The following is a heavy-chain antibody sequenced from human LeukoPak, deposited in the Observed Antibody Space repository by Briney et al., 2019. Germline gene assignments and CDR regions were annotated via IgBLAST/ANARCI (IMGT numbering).Heavy chain of an antibody. V-gene: IGHV3-23*01. CDR1: GFTFSSYA. CDR3: AKENPGITMVRGVPMYYFDY. Sequence: GGSLRLSCAASGFTFSSYAMSWVCQAPGKGLERVSAISGSGGSTYYADSVKGRFTISRDNSKNTLCLQMNSLRAEDTAVYYCAKENPGITMVRGVPMYYFDYWGQGTLVTVSS. J-gene: IGHJ4*02. CDR2: ISGSGGST. D-gene: IGHD3-10*01.